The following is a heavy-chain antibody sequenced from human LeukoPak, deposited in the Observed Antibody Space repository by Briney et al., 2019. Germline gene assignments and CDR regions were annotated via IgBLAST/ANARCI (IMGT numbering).Heavy chain of an antibody. CDR1: GYTFTGYY. V-gene: IGHV1-2*02. CDR2: INPDSGGT. Sequence: ASVTVSCTASGYTFTGYYIHWVRQAPGQGLEWMGWINPDSGGTNFAQKFQGRVTMTRDTSISTAYMQLSSLRSDDTAVYFCARVPAIFRMVTYRMDVWGQGTTVTVSS. D-gene: IGHD3-3*01. J-gene: IGHJ6*02. CDR3: ARVPAIFRMVTYRMDV.